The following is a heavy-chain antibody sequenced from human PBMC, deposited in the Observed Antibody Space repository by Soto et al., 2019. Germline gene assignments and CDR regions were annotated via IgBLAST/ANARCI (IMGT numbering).Heavy chain of an antibody. CDR1: GFTFSSYG. D-gene: IGHD4-17*01. CDR2: ISYDGSNK. J-gene: IGHJ5*02. Sequence: GGSLRLSCAASGFTFSSYGMHWVRQAPGKGLEWVAVISYDGSNKYYADSVKGRFTISRDNSKNTLYLQMNSLRAEDTAVYYCAKDHGFYGDYVSSWFDPWGQGTLVTVSS. CDR3: AKDHGFYGDYVSSWFDP. V-gene: IGHV3-30*18.